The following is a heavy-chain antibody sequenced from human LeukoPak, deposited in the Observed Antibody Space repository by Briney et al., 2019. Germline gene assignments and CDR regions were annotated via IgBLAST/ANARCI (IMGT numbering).Heavy chain of an antibody. CDR2: INHSGST. Sequence: SETLSLTCAVYGGSFSGYYWSWIRQPPGKGLEWIGEINHSGSTNYNPSLKSRVTISVDTSKKQFSLKLSSVTAADTAVYYCARGQATVTTYNWFDPWGQGTLVTVSS. CDR3: ARGQATVTTYNWFDP. V-gene: IGHV4-34*01. D-gene: IGHD4-11*01. CDR1: GGSFSGYY. J-gene: IGHJ5*02.